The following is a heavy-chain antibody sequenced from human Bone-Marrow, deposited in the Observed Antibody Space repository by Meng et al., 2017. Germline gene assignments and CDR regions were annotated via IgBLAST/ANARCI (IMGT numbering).Heavy chain of an antibody. V-gene: IGHV3-66*02. D-gene: IGHD6-13*01. J-gene: IGHJ4*02. Sequence: GESLKISCTASGFTFGDYAMSWVRQTPGKGLEWVSVIYSGGSTYYADSVKGRFTISRDTSKNTVYLQMNSLRTEDTAVYYCARGGYSDYWGQGTLVTVSS. CDR1: GFTFGDYA. CDR3: ARGGYSDY. CDR2: IYSGGST.